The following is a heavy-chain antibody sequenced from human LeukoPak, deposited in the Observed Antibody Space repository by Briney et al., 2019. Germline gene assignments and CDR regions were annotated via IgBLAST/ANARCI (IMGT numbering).Heavy chain of an antibody. D-gene: IGHD3-10*01. J-gene: IGHJ5*02. CDR1: DDSIGNYY. Sequence: SETLSLTCTVSDDSIGNYYWSWIRQSPGKGLEWIGYIYFSGSTNYNPSLKRRVTMSVVTSKNQFSLRLTSVTAADTAVYYCARHYGPWGQGTLVTVSS. V-gene: IGHV4-59*08. CDR2: IYFSGST. CDR3: ARHYGP.